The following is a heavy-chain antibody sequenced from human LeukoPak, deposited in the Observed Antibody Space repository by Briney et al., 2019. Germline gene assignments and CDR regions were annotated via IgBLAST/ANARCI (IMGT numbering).Heavy chain of an antibody. Sequence: ASVKVSCKASGYTFTSYDINWVRQATGQGLEWMGWMNPNSGNTGYAQKFQGRVTITRNTSISTAYMELSSLRSEDTAVYYCARDYGDYGTNWFDPWGQGTLATVSS. D-gene: IGHD4-17*01. V-gene: IGHV1-8*03. CDR3: ARDYGDYGTNWFDP. CDR2: MNPNSGNT. J-gene: IGHJ5*02. CDR1: GYTFTSYD.